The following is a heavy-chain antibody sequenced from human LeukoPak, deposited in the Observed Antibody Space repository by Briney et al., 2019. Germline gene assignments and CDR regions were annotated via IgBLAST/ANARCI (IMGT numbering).Heavy chain of an antibody. D-gene: IGHD1-1*01. CDR2: IYPGDSDT. CDR3: ERLPSGRYNAFDY. J-gene: IGHJ3*01. V-gene: IGHV5-51*01. CDR1: GYNLNRLW. Sequence: GESLKIYFKGPGYNLNRLWLELVRQMPGKGLEWMGIIYPGDSDTRYSPSFQGQVTVSADKSISTATLQLSSLKASDTAMYYCERLPSGRYNAFDYWGQGTMVTVSS.